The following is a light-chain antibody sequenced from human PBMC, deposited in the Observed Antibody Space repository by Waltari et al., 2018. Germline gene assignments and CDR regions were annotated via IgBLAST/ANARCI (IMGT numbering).Light chain of an antibody. CDR2: YDS. Sequence: SYVLTQPPSVSVAPGKTAKITCGGNNIGRQSVPWSEQKPGQAPVLVIYYDSDRPSGIPERFSGSKSGNTATLTISRVEVGDEADYYCQVWEDNSDQWVFGGGTKLTVL. CDR3: QVWEDNSDQWV. J-gene: IGLJ3*02. CDR1: NIGRQS. V-gene: IGLV3-21*01.